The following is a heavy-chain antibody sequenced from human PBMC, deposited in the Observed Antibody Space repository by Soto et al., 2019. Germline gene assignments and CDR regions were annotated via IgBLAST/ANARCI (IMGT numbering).Heavy chain of an antibody. V-gene: IGHV4-39*01. D-gene: IGHD2-8*02. Sequence: ETLSLTCTVSGVSIGSSPNYWGWIRQPPGKGLEWIGTIYYSGTTYYNPSLKSRVTISVDTSTNQFSLKLSSVTAADTAVYYCARPSGGGAFDIWGQGTMVTVSS. J-gene: IGHJ3*02. CDR1: GVSIGSSPNY. CDR3: ARPSGGGAFDI. CDR2: IYYSGTT.